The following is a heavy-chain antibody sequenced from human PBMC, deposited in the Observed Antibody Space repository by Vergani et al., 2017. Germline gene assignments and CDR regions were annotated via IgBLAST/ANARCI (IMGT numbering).Heavy chain of an antibody. CDR1: GFNFGTYD. D-gene: IGHD3-22*01. CDR2: IRHDGSEK. Sequence: EVQLLESGGSLVQPGGSLRLSCVVSGFNFGTYDMSWVRQAPGKGLEWVAFIRHDGSEKYYADSVRGRFTISRDNAKNSLYLQMNSLRAEDTAVYYCARDPWSYYDTQEDLDYWGQGTLVTVSS. J-gene: IGHJ4*02. V-gene: IGHV3-7*01. CDR3: ARDPWSYYDTQEDLDY.